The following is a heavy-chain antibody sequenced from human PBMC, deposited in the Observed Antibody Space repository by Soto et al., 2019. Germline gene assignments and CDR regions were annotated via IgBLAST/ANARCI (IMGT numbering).Heavy chain of an antibody. CDR1: GFTFSSYY. V-gene: IGHV3-7*03. J-gene: IGHJ4*02. Sequence: GGSLRLSCAASGFTFSSYYMSWVRQAQGKGLEWVANVNEDGGEKYYVDSVKGRFTVSRDNAENSLYLQMNNLSPDDTAVYYCGRGRSGQIVVFYWGQGTPVTVSS. D-gene: IGHD5-12*01. CDR3: GRGRSGQIVVFY. CDR2: VNEDGGEK.